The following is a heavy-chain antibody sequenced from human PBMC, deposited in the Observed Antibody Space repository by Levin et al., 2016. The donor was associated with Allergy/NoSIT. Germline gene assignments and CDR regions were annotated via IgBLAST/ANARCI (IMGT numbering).Heavy chain of an antibody. CDR2: MRSKNDGGTT. J-gene: IGHJ4*02. Sequence: GESLKISCAVSGFPFTNAWLTWVRRAPGKGLEWIGHMRSKNDGGTTDYAAPVKGRFTISRDDSKTTLYLQMNSLKTEDTAVYYCSTELAWGGGSFWGQGTLVTVSS. CDR3: STELAWGGGSF. CDR1: GFPFTNAW. D-gene: IGHD7-27*01. V-gene: IGHV3-15*01.